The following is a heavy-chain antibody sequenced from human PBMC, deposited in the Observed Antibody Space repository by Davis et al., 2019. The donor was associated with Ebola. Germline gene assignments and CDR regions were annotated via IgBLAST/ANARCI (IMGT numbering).Heavy chain of an antibody. D-gene: IGHD2-2*01. J-gene: IGHJ3*02. CDR3: AKGKGYCSDISCYSYDAFGS. Sequence: GGSLRLSCAVSGFTFRHYVMSWVRQAPGKGLEWVSSISSSGGNSYYADSVKGRFSIDRDNSKNSVYLQMHSLRAEDTAVYYCAKGKGYCSDISCYSYDAFGSWGQGTMVTVS. V-gene: IGHV3-23*01. CDR2: ISSSGGNS. CDR1: GFTFRHYV.